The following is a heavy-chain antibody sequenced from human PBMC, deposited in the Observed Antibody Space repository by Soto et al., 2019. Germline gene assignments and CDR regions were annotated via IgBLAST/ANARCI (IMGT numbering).Heavy chain of an antibody. CDR2: ISGSGGTT. V-gene: IGHV3-23*01. Sequence: EVQLLESGGGLVQPGGSLRPSCAASGFTFSNYAIAWVRQAPGKGLEWVSGISGSGGTTYYADSVKGRFTISRDNSKDTLHLQMNSRRAEDTAVYYCAKTPRQWLVYFDYWGQGALVTVSS. J-gene: IGHJ4*02. CDR3: AKTPRQWLVYFDY. D-gene: IGHD6-19*01. CDR1: GFTFSNYA.